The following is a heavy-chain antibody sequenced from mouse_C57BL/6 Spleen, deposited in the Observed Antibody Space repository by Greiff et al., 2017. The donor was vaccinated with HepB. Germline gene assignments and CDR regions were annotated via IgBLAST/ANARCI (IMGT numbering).Heavy chain of an antibody. J-gene: IGHJ4*01. CDR2: IDPEDGEN. CDR3: AYDYDVDYAMDY. V-gene: IGHV14-2*01. D-gene: IGHD2-4*01. Sequence: EVQLQQSGAELVKPGASVKLSCTASGFNIKDYYMHWVKQRTEQGLEWIGRIDPEDGENKYAPKFQGKATIKADTSSNTAYLQLSSLTSEDTAVYYCAYDYDVDYAMDYWGQGTSVTVSS. CDR1: GFNIKDYY.